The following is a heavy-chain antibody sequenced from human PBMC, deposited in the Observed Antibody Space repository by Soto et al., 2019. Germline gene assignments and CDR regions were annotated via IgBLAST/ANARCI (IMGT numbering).Heavy chain of an antibody. J-gene: IGHJ4*02. Sequence: SETLSLTCTVSGGSISSYYWNWIRQPPGKGLEWIGDIYYGGGTNYNPSLKSRVTLSVDTSKNQFSLKLSSVTAADTAVYYCARRYGGNFDYWGQGTLVTVSS. CDR2: IYYGGGT. CDR3: ARRYGGNFDY. CDR1: GGSISSYY. V-gene: IGHV4-59*01. D-gene: IGHD1-26*01.